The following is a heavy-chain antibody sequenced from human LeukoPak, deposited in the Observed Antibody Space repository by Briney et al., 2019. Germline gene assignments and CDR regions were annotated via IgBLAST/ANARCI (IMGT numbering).Heavy chain of an antibody. Sequence: ASVKDSCKASGYTFTSYDINWVRQATGQGLEWMGWMNPNSGNTGYAQKFQGRVTMTRNTSISTAYMELSSLRSEDTAVYYCARGFLAVAGPDYWGQGTLVTVSS. CDR1: GYTFTSYD. CDR3: ARGFLAVAGPDY. D-gene: IGHD6-19*01. V-gene: IGHV1-8*01. CDR2: MNPNSGNT. J-gene: IGHJ4*02.